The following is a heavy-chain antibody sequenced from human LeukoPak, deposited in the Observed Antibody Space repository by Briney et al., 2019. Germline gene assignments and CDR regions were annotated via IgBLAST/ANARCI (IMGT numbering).Heavy chain of an antibody. J-gene: IGHJ5*02. D-gene: IGHD6-19*01. CDR2: IYPGDSDT. Sequence: GESLKISCKGSGYSVNTNWIGWVHQMPGKGLEWMGIIYPGDSDTRYSPSFQGQVTISADKSISTAYLQWSSLKASDTAMYYCARRSSGWYTWGQGTLVTVSS. V-gene: IGHV5-51*07. CDR1: GYSVNTNW. CDR3: ARRSSGWYT.